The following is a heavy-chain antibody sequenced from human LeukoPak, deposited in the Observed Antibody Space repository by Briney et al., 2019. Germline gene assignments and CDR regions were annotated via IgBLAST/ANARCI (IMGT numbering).Heavy chain of an antibody. V-gene: IGHV3-23*01. CDR3: AKDVITMTSPVYH. J-gene: IGHJ5*02. Sequence: QPGGSLRFACAASGFTFCNSAMNGVRQAPGKGLEWVSSISGSGDSTYYADSVKGRFTISRDNSKNTLSLQMNSLRAEDTALYYCAKDVITMTSPVYHWRRGTLVTVSS. CDR1: GFTFCNSA. D-gene: IGHD3-3*01. CDR2: ISGSGDST.